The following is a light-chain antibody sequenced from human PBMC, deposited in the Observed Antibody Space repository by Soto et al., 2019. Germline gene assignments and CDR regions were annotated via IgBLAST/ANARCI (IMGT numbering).Light chain of an antibody. V-gene: IGKV3-15*01. J-gene: IGKJ4*01. CDR3: QQYNNWPPLT. CDR1: QSVSSS. Sequence: EIVMTQSPATLSVSPGETATLSCRASQSVSSSLAWYQQTPGRAPRLLIYGASTRATGIPTRFSGSGSGTEFTLTISSLQSEDFVVYYCQQYNNWPPLTFGGGTKVEIK. CDR2: GAS.